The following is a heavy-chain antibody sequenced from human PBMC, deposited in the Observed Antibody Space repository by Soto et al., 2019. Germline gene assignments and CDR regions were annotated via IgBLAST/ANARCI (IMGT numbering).Heavy chain of an antibody. CDR2: IGGSGGT. V-gene: IGHV3-23*01. CDR1: GFTFSSYA. J-gene: IGHJ4*02. Sequence: EVQLLESGGGLVQPGGSLRLSCAASGFTFSSYAMSWVRLAPGKGLEWFSSIGGSGGTYYADSVKGRFTISRDISKNMLYLHLTSLRAEDTAMYYCAKGQGWSYYYDSWGQGTLVTVSS. CDR3: AKGQGWSYYYDS. D-gene: IGHD2-15*01.